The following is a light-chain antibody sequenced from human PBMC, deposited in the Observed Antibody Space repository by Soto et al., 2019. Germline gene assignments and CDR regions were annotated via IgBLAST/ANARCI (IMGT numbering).Light chain of an antibody. CDR3: SAWDASLDGYV. J-gene: IGLJ1*01. CDR1: SSNIGSKT. CDR2: SNY. V-gene: IGLV1-44*01. Sequence: QSVLTQPPSASGTPGQRVTISCSGSSSNIGSKTVNWYQQLPGTASKLLIYSNYQRPSGVPDRFSGSKSGTSASLAISGLQSEDEADYYCSAWDASLDGYVFGTGTKVTVL.